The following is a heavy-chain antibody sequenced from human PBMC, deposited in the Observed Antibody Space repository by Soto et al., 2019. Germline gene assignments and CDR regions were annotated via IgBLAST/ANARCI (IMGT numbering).Heavy chain of an antibody. V-gene: IGHV1-8*01. J-gene: IGHJ3*02. D-gene: IGHD6-19*01. Sequence: QVQLVQSGAEVKKPGASVKVSCKASGYTFTSYDINWVRQATGQGLEWMGWRNPNSGNTGYAQKFQGRVTMTRNTSISTADMELSSLRSEDTAVYYCARVSRGWMGSDAFDIWGQGTMVPVSS. CDR3: ARVSRGWMGSDAFDI. CDR1: GYTFTSYD. CDR2: RNPNSGNT.